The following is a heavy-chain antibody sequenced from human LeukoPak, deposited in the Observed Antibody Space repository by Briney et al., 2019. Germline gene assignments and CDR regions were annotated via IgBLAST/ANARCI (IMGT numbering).Heavy chain of an antibody. V-gene: IGHV4-39*02. CDR1: GDSISSSSSY. CDR2: IYYSGST. D-gene: IGHD3-22*01. CDR3: ARDQGNYYDSSGSNWFDP. J-gene: IGHJ5*02. Sequence: SETLSLTCTVSGDSISSSSSYWGWIRQPPGKGLEWIGSIYYSGSTYYNTSLKSRVTISVDTSKNQFSLKLSSVTAADTAVYYCARDQGNYYDSSGSNWFDPWGQGTLVTVSS.